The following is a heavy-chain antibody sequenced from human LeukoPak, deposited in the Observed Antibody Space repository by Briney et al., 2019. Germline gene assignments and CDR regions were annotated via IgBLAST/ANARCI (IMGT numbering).Heavy chain of an antibody. CDR1: GYTFTSYG. Sequence: ASVKVSCKASGYTFTSYGFSWVRQAPGQGLEWMGWISAYNGNTNYAQKFQGRVTMTTDTSTSTAYMELRRLRSDDTAVYYCARGDDILTGYFRGFDYWGQGTLVTVSS. CDR2: ISAYNGNT. D-gene: IGHD3-9*01. CDR3: ARGDDILTGYFRGFDY. J-gene: IGHJ4*02. V-gene: IGHV1-18*01.